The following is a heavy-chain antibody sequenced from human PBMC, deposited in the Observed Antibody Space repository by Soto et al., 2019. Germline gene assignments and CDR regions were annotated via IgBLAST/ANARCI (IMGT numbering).Heavy chain of an antibody. Sequence: QVQLVQSGAEVKQPGASASVSCKASGYNFTTYVVHWWRQAPGQGPEWMGWINCGSGNTVYSQKFKGRVTFTRDTSARTAYMDLNSLTSGDTAVYYCARGYTSGWTFDFWGRGTLVTVSS. CDR2: INCGSGNT. D-gene: IGHD6-19*01. V-gene: IGHV1-3*01. CDR3: ARGYTSGWTFDF. CDR1: GYNFTTYV. J-gene: IGHJ4*02.